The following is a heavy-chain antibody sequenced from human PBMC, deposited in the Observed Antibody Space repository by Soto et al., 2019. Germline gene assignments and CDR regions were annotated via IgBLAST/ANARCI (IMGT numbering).Heavy chain of an antibody. CDR2: IKSKTDGGTT. J-gene: IGHJ6*02. CDR3: TTDDTLDYYYGMDV. V-gene: IGHV3-15*01. CDR1: GFTFSNAW. Sequence: LRLSCAASGFTFSNAWMSWVRQAPGKGLEWVGRIKSKTDGGTTDYAAPVKGRFTISRDDSKNTLYLQMNSLKTEDTAVYYCTTDDTLDYYYGMDVWGQGTTVTVSS. D-gene: IGHD3-22*01.